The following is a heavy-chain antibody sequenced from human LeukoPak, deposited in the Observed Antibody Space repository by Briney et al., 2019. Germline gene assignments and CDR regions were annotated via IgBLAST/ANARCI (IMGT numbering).Heavy chain of an antibody. J-gene: IGHJ4*02. D-gene: IGHD3/OR15-3a*01. CDR3: ARQTGSGLFILP. V-gene: IGHV4-39*01. CDR1: GVSISSSNSY. CDR2: IYYSGNT. Sequence: SETLSLTCTVSGVSISSSNSYWGWIRQPPGKGLGWIGSIYYSGNTYYNASLKSQASISIDTSKNQFSLKLTSVTAADTAVYYCARQTGSGLFILPGGQGTLVTVSS.